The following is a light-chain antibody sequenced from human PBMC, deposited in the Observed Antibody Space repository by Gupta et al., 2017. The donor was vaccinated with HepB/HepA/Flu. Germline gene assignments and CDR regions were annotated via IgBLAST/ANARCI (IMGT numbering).Light chain of an antibody. Sequence: ETVMTQSPATLSVSPGERATLSCRASQNINSNLAWYQQKPGQAPRLLIYGASNRATGIPARFSGSGSGTEFTLTISSLQSEDFAVYHCQQYNNWPPGTFGQGTTVEIK. CDR2: GAS. CDR1: QNINSN. CDR3: QQYNNWPPGT. J-gene: IGKJ1*01. V-gene: IGKV3-15*01.